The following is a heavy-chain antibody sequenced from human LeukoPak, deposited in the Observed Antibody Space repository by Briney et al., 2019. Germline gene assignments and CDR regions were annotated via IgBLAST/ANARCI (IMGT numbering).Heavy chain of an antibody. D-gene: IGHD2-21*02. Sequence: SETLSLTCTVSGGSISSSTYYWGWIRRPPGKGLEWIGSIYYSGSTYYNPSLKSRVTISVDTSKNQFSLKLSSVTAADTAVYYCASPVYCGGDCLGDNWFDPWGQGTLVTVSS. J-gene: IGHJ5*02. CDR1: GGSISSSTYY. V-gene: IGHV4-39*01. CDR2: IYYSGST. CDR3: ASPVYCGGDCLGDNWFDP.